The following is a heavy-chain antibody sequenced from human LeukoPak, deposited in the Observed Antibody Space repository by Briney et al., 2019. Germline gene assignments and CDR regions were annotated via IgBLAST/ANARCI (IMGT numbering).Heavy chain of an antibody. CDR2: IWYDGSNK. CDR1: GLTFSSYG. Sequence: QPGRSLRLPCEASGLTFSSYGMHWVRQAPGKGREWVAVIWYDGSNKYYADSVKGRFTISRDNSKNTLYLQMNSLRADDTAVYYCARGRLKKYCSGGSCNYYYYYTDVWGKGTTVTVSS. D-gene: IGHD2-15*01. CDR3: ARGRLKKYCSGGSCNYYYYYTDV. J-gene: IGHJ6*03. V-gene: IGHV3-33*01.